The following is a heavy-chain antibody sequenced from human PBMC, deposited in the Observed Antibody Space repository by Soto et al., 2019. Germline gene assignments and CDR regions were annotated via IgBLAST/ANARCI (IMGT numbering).Heavy chain of an antibody. D-gene: IGHD3-3*01. CDR3: ARVIWSGYLTSDY. V-gene: IGHV3-48*02. J-gene: IGHJ4*02. CDR1: GFTFSTSS. CDR2: ISSSSNTI. Sequence: EVQLVESGGGLGQPGGSLRLSCVVSGFTFSTSSMNWVRQAPGKGLEWVSHISSSSNTIYADSVKGRFTISRDNAKNSLYLQMNSLRDEDTAVYYCARVIWSGYLTSDYWGQGTLVTVSS.